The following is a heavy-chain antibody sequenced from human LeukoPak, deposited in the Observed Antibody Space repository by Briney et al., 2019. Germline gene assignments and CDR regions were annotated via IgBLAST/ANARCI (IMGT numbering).Heavy chain of an antibody. J-gene: IGHJ5*02. CDR1: GGSISSSSYY. Sequence: SETLSLTCTVSGGSISSSSYYWGWIRQPPGKGLEWIGSIYYSGSTYYNPSLKSRVTISVDTSKNQFSLKLSSVTAADTAVYYCARLVRAAAGNPTNWFDPWGQGTLVTVSS. CDR3: ARLVRAAAGNPTNWFDP. V-gene: IGHV4-39*01. CDR2: IYYSGST. D-gene: IGHD6-13*01.